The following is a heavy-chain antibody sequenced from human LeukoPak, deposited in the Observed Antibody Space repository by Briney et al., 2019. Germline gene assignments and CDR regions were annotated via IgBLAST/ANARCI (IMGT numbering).Heavy chain of an antibody. CDR1: GGSISSGSYY. CDR2: IYTSGST. J-gene: IGHJ4*02. D-gene: IGHD5-12*01. Sequence: KASETLSLTCTVSGGSISSGSYYWSWIRQPAGKGLEWIGRIYTSGSTNYNPSLKSRVTISVDTSKKQFSLKLSSVTAADTAVYYCARLSGYDWESSYDYWGQGTLVTVSS. CDR3: ARLSGYDWESSYDY. V-gene: IGHV4-61*02.